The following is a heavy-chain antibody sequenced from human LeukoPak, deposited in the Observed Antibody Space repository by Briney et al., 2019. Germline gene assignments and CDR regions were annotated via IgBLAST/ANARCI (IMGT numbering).Heavy chain of an antibody. J-gene: IGHJ4*02. V-gene: IGHV1-69*05. CDR2: NIPIFGTA. Sequence: SVKVSCKASGGTFSSYAISWVRQAPGQGLEWMGGNIPIFGTANYAQKFQGRVTITTDESTSTAYMELSSLRSEDTAVYYCARDVNPHTYYYDSSGYYPQVGFDYWGQGTLVTVSS. D-gene: IGHD3-22*01. CDR3: ARDVNPHTYYYDSSGYYPQVGFDY. CDR1: GGTFSSYA.